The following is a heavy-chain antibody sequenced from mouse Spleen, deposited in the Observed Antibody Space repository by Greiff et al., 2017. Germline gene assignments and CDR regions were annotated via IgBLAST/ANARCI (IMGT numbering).Heavy chain of an antibody. V-gene: IGHV5-15*01. Sequence: EVKLMESGGGLVKPGGSLKLSCAASGFTFSDYGMAWVRQAPGKGPEWVAFISNLAYSIYYADTVTGRFTISRENAKNTLYLEMSSLRSEDTAMYYCARHPVRRAMDYWGQGTSVTVSS. CDR1: GFTFSDYG. CDR2: ISNLAYSI. D-gene: IGHD2-13*01. J-gene: IGHJ4*01. CDR3: ARHPVRRAMDY.